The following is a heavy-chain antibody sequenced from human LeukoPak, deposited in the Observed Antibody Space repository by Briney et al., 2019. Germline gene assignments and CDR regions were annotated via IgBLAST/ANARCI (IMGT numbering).Heavy chain of an antibody. V-gene: IGHV5-51*01. CDR2: IYPGDSDT. D-gene: IGHD6-13*01. Sequence: GESLKISCNGSGYSFTTYWIGWVRQMPGKGLECMGIIYPGDSDTRYSPSFQGQVTISADKSISTAYLQWSSLKASDTAMYYCARRRRERIAVDGTERYYYYMDVWGKGTTVTISS. CDR3: ARRRRERIAVDGTERYYYYMDV. J-gene: IGHJ6*03. CDR1: GYSFTTYW.